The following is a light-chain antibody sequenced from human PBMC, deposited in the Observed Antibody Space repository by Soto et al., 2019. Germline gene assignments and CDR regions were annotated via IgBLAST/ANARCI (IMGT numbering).Light chain of an antibody. CDR3: QQYDNVPLT. Sequence: DIQMTQSPSSLSASVGDRVTITCQASQDITNDLNWYQQKPGKAPKVLIYEASNLETGVPSRFRGGGSGTDFTFTISSLQPEDIATYFCQQYDNVPLTFGGGTKVEIK. J-gene: IGKJ4*01. CDR2: EAS. CDR1: QDITND. V-gene: IGKV1-33*01.